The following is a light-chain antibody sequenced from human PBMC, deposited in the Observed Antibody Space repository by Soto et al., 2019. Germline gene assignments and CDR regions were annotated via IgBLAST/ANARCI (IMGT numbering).Light chain of an antibody. CDR3: QVWDSSRDHVV. J-gene: IGLJ2*01. CDR1: NIGSKS. V-gene: IGLV3-21*04. Sequence: SYVLPQPPSVSVAPGKTARITCGGNNIGSKSVHWYQQKPGQAPVLVIYYDSDRPSGIPERFSGSNSGNTATLTISKVEAEDEADYYCQVWDSSRDHVVFGGGTKLTAL. CDR2: YDS.